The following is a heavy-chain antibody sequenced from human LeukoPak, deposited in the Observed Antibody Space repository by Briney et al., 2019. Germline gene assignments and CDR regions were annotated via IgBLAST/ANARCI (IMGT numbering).Heavy chain of an antibody. CDR3: ARDSSGWYASDY. CDR2: INWNGGST. D-gene: IGHD6-19*01. J-gene: IGHJ4*02. V-gene: IGHV3-20*04. CDR1: GFTFDDYG. Sequence: GGSLRLSCAASGFTFDDYGMSWVRQAPGKGLVWVSGINWNGGSTGYADSVKGRFTISRDNAKNSLYLQMNSLRAEDTALYYCARDSSGWYASDYWGQGTLVTVSS.